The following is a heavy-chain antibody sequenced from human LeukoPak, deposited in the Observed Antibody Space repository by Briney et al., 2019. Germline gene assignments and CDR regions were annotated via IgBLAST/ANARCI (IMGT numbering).Heavy chain of an antibody. D-gene: IGHD6-19*01. J-gene: IGHJ3*02. Sequence: GASVKVSCKASGYTFTSYYMHWVRQAPGQGLEWMGIINPSGGSTSYAQKFQGRVTMTRDTSTSTVYMELSSLRSEDTAVYYCARGLVVAGTLGAFDIWGQGTMVTVSS. CDR2: INPSGGST. CDR3: ARGLVVAGTLGAFDI. CDR1: GYTFTSYY. V-gene: IGHV1-46*01.